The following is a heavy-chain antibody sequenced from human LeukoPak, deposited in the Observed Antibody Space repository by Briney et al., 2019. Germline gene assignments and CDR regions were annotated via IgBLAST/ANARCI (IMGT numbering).Heavy chain of an antibody. V-gene: IGHV1-2*02. D-gene: IGHD6-13*01. J-gene: IGHJ3*02. CDR1: GYTFTGYY. Sequence: ASVRVSCKASGYTFTGYYMHWVRQAPGQGLEWMGWINPNSGGTNYAQKFQGRVTMTRDTSISTAYMELSRLRSDDTAVYYCESIAAADLHAFDIWGQGTMVTVSS. CDR2: INPNSGGT. CDR3: ESIAAADLHAFDI.